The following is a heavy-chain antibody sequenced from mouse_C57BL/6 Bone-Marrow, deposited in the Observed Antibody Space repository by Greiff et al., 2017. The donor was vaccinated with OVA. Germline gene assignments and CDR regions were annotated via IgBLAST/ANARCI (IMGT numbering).Heavy chain of an antibody. CDR1: GFTFSSYG. J-gene: IGHJ4*01. CDR3: ARRGDDDDAMDY. Sequence: VQVVESGGDLVKPGGSLKLSCAASGFTFSSYGMSWVRQTPDKRLEWVATISSGGSYTYYPDSVKGRFTISRDNAKNTLYLQMSSLKSEDTAMYYCARRGDDDDAMDYWGQGTSVTVSS. V-gene: IGHV5-6*01. D-gene: IGHD2-4*01. CDR2: ISSGGSYT.